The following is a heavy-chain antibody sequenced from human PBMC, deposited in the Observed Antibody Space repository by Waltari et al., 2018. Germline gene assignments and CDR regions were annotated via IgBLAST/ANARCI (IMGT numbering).Heavy chain of an antibody. CDR1: GDSIRNYY. J-gene: IGHJ4*02. CDR2: IQTSGST. Sequence: QVQLQESGPGLVKPSETLSLTCTVSGDSIRNYYWNWIRQPAERGLEWIGRIQTSGSTNYNPSLKSRVTMSIDTSKNQFSLKLTSVTAADTAVYYCARGGYSSGWPTFDYWGQGTLVTVFS. V-gene: IGHV4-4*07. D-gene: IGHD6-19*01. CDR3: ARGGYSSGWPTFDY.